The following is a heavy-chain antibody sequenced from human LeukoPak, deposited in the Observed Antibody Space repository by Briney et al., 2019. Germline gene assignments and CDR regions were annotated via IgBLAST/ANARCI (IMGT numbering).Heavy chain of an antibody. CDR1: GGSFSGYY. J-gene: IGHJ6*03. CDR2: INHSGST. D-gene: IGHD6-13*01. V-gene: IGHV4-34*01. CDR3: ARVLGYSINIYYMDV. Sequence: PSETLSLTCAVYGGSFSGYYWSWIRQPPGKGLEWIGEINHSGSTNYNPSLKSRVTISVDTSKNQFSLKLSSVTAADTAVYYCARVLGYSINIYYMDVWGKGTTVTVSS.